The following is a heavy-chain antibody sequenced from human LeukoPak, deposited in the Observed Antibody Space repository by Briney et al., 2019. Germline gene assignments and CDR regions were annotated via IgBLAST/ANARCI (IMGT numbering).Heavy chain of an antibody. CDR1: GFTVSSNY. V-gene: IGHV3-53*04. J-gene: IGHJ6*02. CDR2: IYSGGST. Sequence: GGSLRLSCAASGFTVSSNYMSWVRQAPGKGLEWVSVIYSGGSTYYADSVKGRFTISRHNSKNTLYLQMNSLRAEDTAVYYCARTPGYCSGGSCYSDNYYYGMDVWGQGTTVTVSS. D-gene: IGHD2-15*01. CDR3: ARTPGYCSGGSCYSDNYYYGMDV.